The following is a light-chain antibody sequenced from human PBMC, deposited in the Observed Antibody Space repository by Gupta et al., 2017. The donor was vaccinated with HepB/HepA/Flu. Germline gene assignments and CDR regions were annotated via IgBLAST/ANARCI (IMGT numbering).Light chain of an antibody. V-gene: IGKV4-1*01. Sequence: DIVMHQSPDAMAVSLGERATIHCKSSQRVLYSSNNKNYLAWYQQKPGQPPKLLIYWASTRESGVPDRFSGSGSGTDFTLTISSLQAEDVAVYYCQQYYSTPWTFGQGTKVEIK. CDR1: QRVLYSSNNKNY. CDR3: QQYYSTPWT. J-gene: IGKJ1*01. CDR2: WAS.